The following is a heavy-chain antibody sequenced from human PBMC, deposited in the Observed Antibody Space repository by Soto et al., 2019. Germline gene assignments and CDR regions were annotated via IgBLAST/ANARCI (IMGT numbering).Heavy chain of an antibody. V-gene: IGHV3-15*01. J-gene: IGHJ4*02. CDR2: IKSKTDGGTT. CDR1: GFTFINAW. Sequence: GGSLRLSCAASGFTFINAWMSWVRQAPGKGLEWVGRIKSKTDGGTTDYAAPVKGRFTISRDDSKNTLYLQMNSLKIEDTAVYYCTTDDVAVANAEIDYWGQGTLVTVSS. CDR3: TTDDVAVANAEIDY. D-gene: IGHD6-19*01.